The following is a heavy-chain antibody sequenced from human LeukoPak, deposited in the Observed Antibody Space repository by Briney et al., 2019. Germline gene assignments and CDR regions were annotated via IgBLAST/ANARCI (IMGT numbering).Heavy chain of an antibody. Sequence: GGALRLSCAASGFTFSSYSMNWVRQAPGKGLEWVSSINSSSSYIYYADSVKGRFTLPRDNAKNSLYLQMNSLRAEDTAVYYCARDHCSSTSCYLDWGQGTLVTVSS. CDR1: GFTFSSYS. D-gene: IGHD2-2*01. CDR3: ARDHCSSTSCYLD. V-gene: IGHV3-21*01. J-gene: IGHJ4*02. CDR2: INSSSSYI.